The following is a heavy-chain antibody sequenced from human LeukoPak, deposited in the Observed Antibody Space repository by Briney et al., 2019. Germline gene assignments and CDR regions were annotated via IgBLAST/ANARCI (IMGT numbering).Heavy chain of an antibody. V-gene: IGHV4-34*01. CDR2: INHSGST. CDR3: ARGPSYTYYYDRSGYYLNY. CDR1: GGSFSGYY. J-gene: IGHJ4*02. D-gene: IGHD3-22*01. Sequence: KPSETLSLTCAVYGGSFSGYYWSWIRQPPGKGLEWIGEINHSGSTNYNPSLKSRVTISVDTSKYQFSLKLSSVTAADTAVYYCARGPSYTYYYDRSGYYLNYWGQGTLVTVSS.